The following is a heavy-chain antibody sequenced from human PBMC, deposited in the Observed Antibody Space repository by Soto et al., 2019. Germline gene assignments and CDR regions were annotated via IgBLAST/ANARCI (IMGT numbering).Heavy chain of an antibody. D-gene: IGHD2-21*02. CDR3: ARGPFCGDDCYFDV. CDR1: GGSISGFY. Sequence: QVLLQEPGPRLVKPSETLSLTCTVAGGSISGFYWSWVRQPAGKGLEWIGRIYSSGTTKYNPSLRNRVTMSVDTSTDQYYLNLASMTAADTAVYFCARGPFCGDDCYFDVWGQGTQVTVSS. J-gene: IGHJ4*02. V-gene: IGHV4-4*07. CDR2: IYSSGTT.